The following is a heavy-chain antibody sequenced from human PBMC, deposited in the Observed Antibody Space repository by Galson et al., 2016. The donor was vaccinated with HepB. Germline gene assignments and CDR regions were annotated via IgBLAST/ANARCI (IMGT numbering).Heavy chain of an antibody. Sequence: SVKVSCKASGGTFSSYAIGWVRQAPGQGLEWMGGIIPIFGAANYAQKFQGRVTITADESTSTAYMELSSLRSEDTAAYYCARDGTDCSGGSCYSDWGQGTLVTVSS. J-gene: IGHJ4*02. CDR2: IIPIFGAA. D-gene: IGHD2-15*01. CDR3: ARDGTDCSGGSCYSD. V-gene: IGHV1-69*13. CDR1: GGTFSSYA.